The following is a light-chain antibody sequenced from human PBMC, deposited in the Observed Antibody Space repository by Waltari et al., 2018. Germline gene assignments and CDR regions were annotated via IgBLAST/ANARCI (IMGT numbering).Light chain of an antibody. Sequence: QSVLTPPPSVSGAPGHRVTISCTGSSSTIGPGYDLTWYQYLPGTIPKLVIYGNKNRPAGVPDRFSGSKSGTSASLAITGLQAEDEAYYYCQSYDISLRGVFGGGTKLTVL. CDR1: SSTIGPGYD. J-gene: IGLJ3*02. V-gene: IGLV1-40*01. CDR2: GNK. CDR3: QSYDISLRGV.